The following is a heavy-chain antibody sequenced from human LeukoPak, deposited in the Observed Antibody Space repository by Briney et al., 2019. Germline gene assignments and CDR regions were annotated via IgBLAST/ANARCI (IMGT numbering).Heavy chain of an antibody. D-gene: IGHD1-1*01. J-gene: IGHJ4*02. CDR3: ARVSGRLERQSDLDY. Sequence: GGSLRLSCAASGFTFASYSMNWVRQAPGKGLEWVSSISGDSTYIYNAGSVKGRFTISRDNAQASLYLQMISLRADDTAVYYCARVSGRLERQSDLDYWGQGTLVVVSS. CDR1: GFTFASYS. V-gene: IGHV3-21*01. CDR2: ISGDSTYI.